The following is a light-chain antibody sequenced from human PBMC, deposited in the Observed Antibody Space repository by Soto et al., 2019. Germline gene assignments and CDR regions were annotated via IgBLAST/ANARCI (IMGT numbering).Light chain of an antibody. J-gene: IGLJ1*01. V-gene: IGLV2-8*01. Sequence: QSALTQPPSASGSLGQSVTISCTGTSSDVGGYNYVSWYQQHPGQAPKLLIYDVSHRPSGVPDRFSGSKSGNTASLTVSGLQAEDAAEYYCSSYAGSNNLVFGTGTKLTVL. CDR2: DVS. CDR1: SSDVGGYNY. CDR3: SSYAGSNNLV.